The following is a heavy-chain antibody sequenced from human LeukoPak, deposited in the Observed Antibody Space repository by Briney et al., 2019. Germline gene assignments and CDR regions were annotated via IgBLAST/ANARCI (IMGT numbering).Heavy chain of an antibody. V-gene: IGHV1-18*01. CDR2: TSAYNGNT. D-gene: IGHD4-17*01. CDR1: GYTFTSYG. J-gene: IGHJ4*02. Sequence: WASVKVSCKASGYTFTSYGISWVRQAPGQGLEWMGWTSAYNGNTNYAQKLQGRVTMTTDTSTSTAYMELRSLRSDDTAVYYCASSHRTVTTDYWGQGTLVTVSS. CDR3: ASSHRTVTTDY.